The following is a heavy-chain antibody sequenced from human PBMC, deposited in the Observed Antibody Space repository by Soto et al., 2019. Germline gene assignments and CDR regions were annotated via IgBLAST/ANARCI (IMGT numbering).Heavy chain of an antibody. D-gene: IGHD2-2*02. CDR3: ARPDRDSYCISTSCYIPYYYGMDV. V-gene: IGHV1-2*06. CDR1: GYIFTDYY. J-gene: IGHJ6*02. CDR2: INPNSGGT. Sequence: ASVKVSCKASGYIFTDYYMHWVRQAPGQELGWMGRINPNSGGTNYAQKFQGRVTMTRDTSISTAYMELSSLRSEDTAVYYCARPDRDSYCISTSCYIPYYYGMDVWGQGTTVTVSS.